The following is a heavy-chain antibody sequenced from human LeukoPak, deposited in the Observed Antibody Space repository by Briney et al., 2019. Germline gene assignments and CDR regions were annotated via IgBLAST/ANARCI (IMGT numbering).Heavy chain of an antibody. J-gene: IGHJ4*02. D-gene: IGHD3-10*01. Sequence: GASVKVSCKASGYTFTSYYMHWVRQAPGQGLEWMGIINPSGGSTSYAQKFQGRVTMTRDMSTSSVYMELSSLRSEDTAVYYCARTGGSVHYGSGSYYRDWGQGTLVTVSS. V-gene: IGHV1-46*01. CDR2: INPSGGST. CDR3: ARTGGSVHYGSGSYYRD. CDR1: GYTFTSYY.